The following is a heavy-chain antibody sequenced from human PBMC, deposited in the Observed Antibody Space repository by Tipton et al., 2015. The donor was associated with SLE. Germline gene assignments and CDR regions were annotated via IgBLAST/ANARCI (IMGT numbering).Heavy chain of an antibody. CDR3: ARIIQQNWSDRWFGP. J-gene: IGHJ5*02. CDR2: IYSGSS. V-gene: IGHV4-59*01. Sequence: GLVKPSETLSLTCTVSGGSISTFFWSWIRQPPGKGLEWIGYIYSGSSYFNPSLRSRVSMSIDKSKNQFSLTMSSVTAADTAVYYCARIIQQNWSDRWFGPWGQGTLVTVSS. CDR1: GGSISTFF. D-gene: IGHD1-1*01.